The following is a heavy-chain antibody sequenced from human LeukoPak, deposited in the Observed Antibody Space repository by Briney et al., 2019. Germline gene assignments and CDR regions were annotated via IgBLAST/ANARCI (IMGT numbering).Heavy chain of an antibody. V-gene: IGHV1-18*01. CDR3: ARTPRYSGYEQNNDY. CDR1: GYTFSSYG. CDR2: ISAYNGKT. J-gene: IGHJ4*02. D-gene: IGHD5-12*01. Sequence: ASVKVSCKASGYTFSSYGISWVRQAPGQGLEWMVWISAYNGKTNYAQKLQGRVTMTTDTSTTTAYMELRSLTSDDTAVYYCARTPRYSGYEQNNDYWGQGTLVTVSS.